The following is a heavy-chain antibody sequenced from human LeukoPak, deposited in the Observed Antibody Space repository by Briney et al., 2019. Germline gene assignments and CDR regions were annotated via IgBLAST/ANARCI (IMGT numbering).Heavy chain of an antibody. CDR3: ARVLRYFDWLFSYYMDV. J-gene: IGHJ6*03. V-gene: IGHV3-48*01. Sequence: TGGSLRLSCAASGFTFSSYWMSWVRQAPGKGLEWVSYISSSSSTIYYADSVKGRFTISRDNAKNSLYLRMNSLGAEDTAVYYCARVLRYFDWLFSYYMDVWGKGTTVTVSS. CDR2: ISSSSSTI. D-gene: IGHD3-9*01. CDR1: GFTFSSYW.